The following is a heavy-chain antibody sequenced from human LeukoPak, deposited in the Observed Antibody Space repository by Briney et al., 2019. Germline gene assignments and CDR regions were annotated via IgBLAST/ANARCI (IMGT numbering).Heavy chain of an antibody. D-gene: IGHD2-2*02. CDR3: ARYCSSTSCYTLNTGAYYYYGMDV. Sequence: ASVKVSCKASGGTFSSYTISWVRQASGQGLEWMGRIIPILGIANYAQKFQGRVTITADKSTSTAYMELSSLRSEDTAVYYCARYCSSTSCYTLNTGAYYYYGMDVWGQGTTVTVSS. V-gene: IGHV1-69*02. CDR1: GGTFSSYT. CDR2: IIPILGIA. J-gene: IGHJ6*02.